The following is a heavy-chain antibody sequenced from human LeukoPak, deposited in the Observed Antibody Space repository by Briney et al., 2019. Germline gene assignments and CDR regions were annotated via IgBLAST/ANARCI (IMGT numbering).Heavy chain of an antibody. J-gene: IGHJ4*02. CDR3: ARGLRGDYVWGSYRPDPYYFDY. CDR2: INPNSGGT. Sequence: ASVKVSCKASGYTFTGYYMHWVRQAPGQGLEWMGWINPNSGGTNYAQKFQGRVTMTRDTSISTAYMELSSLRSEDTAVYYCARGLRGDYVWGSYRPDPYYFDYWGQGTLVTVSS. V-gene: IGHV1-2*02. CDR1: GYTFTGYY. D-gene: IGHD3-16*02.